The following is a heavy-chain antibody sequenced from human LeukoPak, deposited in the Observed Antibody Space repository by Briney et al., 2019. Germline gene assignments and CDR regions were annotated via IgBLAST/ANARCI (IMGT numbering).Heavy chain of an antibody. J-gene: IGHJ4*02. CDR1: GGSISSSSYY. V-gene: IGHV4-39*01. CDR2: IYYSGST. Sequence: SETLSLTCTVSGGSISSSSYYWGWLRQPRGKGLEWIGSIYYSGSTYYNPSLKSRVTISVDTSKNQFSLKLSSVTAADTAVYYCARQEGRDGYNTFDYWGQGTLVTVSS. D-gene: IGHD5-24*01. CDR3: ARQEGRDGYNTFDY.